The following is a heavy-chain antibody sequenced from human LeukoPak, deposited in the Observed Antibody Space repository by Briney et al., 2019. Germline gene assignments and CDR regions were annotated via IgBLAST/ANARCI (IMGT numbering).Heavy chain of an antibody. J-gene: IGHJ4*02. CDR1: GFIFDDYA. D-gene: IGHD6-6*01. CDR3: AKDRGYSSSSGGTFDS. V-gene: IGHV3-9*03. Sequence: SLRLSSAASGFIFDDYAMHCVRRGPGKGLEWVSGISWNSATIGYADSVNGRFTISRDNAKNSLYLQMNSLRAEDMALYYCAKDRGYSSSSGGTFDSWGQGTLVTVSS. CDR2: ISWNSATI.